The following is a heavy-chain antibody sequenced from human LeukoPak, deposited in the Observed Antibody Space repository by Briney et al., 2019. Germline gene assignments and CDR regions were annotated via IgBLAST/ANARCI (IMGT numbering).Heavy chain of an antibody. CDR3: ARLTTSFDY. V-gene: IGHV3-30*03. D-gene: IGHD4-11*01. CDR1: GFTFSDYY. CDR2: ISYDGSNK. Sequence: GGSLRLSCAASGFTFSDYYMSWIRQAPGKGLEWVAVISYDGSNKYYADSVKGRFTISRDNAKNSLYLQMNSLRAEDTAVYYCARLTTSFDYWGQGTLVTVSS. J-gene: IGHJ4*02.